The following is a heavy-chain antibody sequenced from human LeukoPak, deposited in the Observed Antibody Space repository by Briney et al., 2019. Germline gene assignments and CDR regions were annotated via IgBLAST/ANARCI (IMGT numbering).Heavy chain of an antibody. J-gene: IGHJ4*02. D-gene: IGHD4-17*01. V-gene: IGHV3-30*18. CDR1: GFTFSSYG. CDR3: AKVGNDYGDYLDYFDY. CDR2: ISYDGSNK. Sequence: TGGSLRLSCAASGFTFSSYGMHWVRQAPGKGLEWVAVISYDGSNKYYADSVKGRFTISRDNSKNTLYLQMNSLRAEDAAVYYCAKVGNDYGDYLDYFDYWGQGTLVTVSS.